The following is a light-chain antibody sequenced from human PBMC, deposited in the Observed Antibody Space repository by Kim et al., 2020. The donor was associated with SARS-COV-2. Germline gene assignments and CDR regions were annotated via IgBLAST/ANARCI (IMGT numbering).Light chain of an antibody. CDR3: QAWDSSTQV. CDR2: QDS. V-gene: IGLV3-1*01. CDR1: KLGDKY. J-gene: IGLJ1*01. Sequence: SYELTQPPSVSVSPGQTASITCSGDKLGDKYACWYQQKPGQSPVLVIYQDSKRPSGIPERFSGSNSGNTVTLTIRGTQAMDEADYYCQAWDSSTQVFGTG.